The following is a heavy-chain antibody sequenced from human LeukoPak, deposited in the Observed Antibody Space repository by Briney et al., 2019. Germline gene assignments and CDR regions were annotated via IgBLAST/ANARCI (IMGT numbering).Heavy chain of an antibody. CDR2: IYYSGST. Sequence: SETLSLTCTVSGGSLISSSDLWVWIRQPPGKGLEWIGGIYYSGSTYYDPSLKSRINISIDTSKNQFFLRVTSVTAADTAVYYCARYYGSGSKTVRAIDYWGQGTLVIVSS. CDR1: GGSLISSSDL. D-gene: IGHD3-10*01. CDR3: ARYYGSGSKTVRAIDY. V-gene: IGHV4-39*07. J-gene: IGHJ4*02.